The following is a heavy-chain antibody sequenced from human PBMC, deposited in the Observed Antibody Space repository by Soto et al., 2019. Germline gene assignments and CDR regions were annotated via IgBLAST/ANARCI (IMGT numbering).Heavy chain of an antibody. CDR3: ARVLGIAVVKSHSMDV. Sequence: EVQLVESGGGLVKPGGSLRLSCTASGFTFSAYGMNWVRQAPGKGLEWVSFISSRSSDIYHADSVKGRFTISRDNAKNSLFLQLDSLRAEDTAVYCCARVLGIAVVKSHSMDVWGKGTTVTVSS. V-gene: IGHV3-21*01. J-gene: IGHJ6*03. CDR1: GFTFSAYG. D-gene: IGHD2-2*03. CDR2: ISSRSSDI.